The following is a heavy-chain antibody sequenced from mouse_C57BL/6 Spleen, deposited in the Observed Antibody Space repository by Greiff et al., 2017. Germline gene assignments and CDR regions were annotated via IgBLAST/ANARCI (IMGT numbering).Heavy chain of an antibody. CDR2: IDPSDSYT. D-gene: IGHD1-2*01. V-gene: IGHV1-69*01. CDR1: GYTFTSYW. Sequence: VQLQQPGAELVMPGASVKLSCKASGYTFTSYWMHWVKQRPGQGLEWIGEIDPSDSYTNYNQKFKGKSTLTVDKSSSTAYMQLSSLRSEDSAVYDCARARLTGVAWFAYWGQGTLVTVSA. CDR3: ARARLTGVAWFAY. J-gene: IGHJ3*01.